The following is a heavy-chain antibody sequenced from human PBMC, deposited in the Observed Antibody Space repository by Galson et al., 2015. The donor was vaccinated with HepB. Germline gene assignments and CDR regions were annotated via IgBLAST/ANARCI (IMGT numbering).Heavy chain of an antibody. CDR2: TYSGGST. D-gene: IGHD3-10*01. V-gene: IGHV3-53*01. CDR3: AREISGSYFY. J-gene: IGHJ4*02. Sequence: SLRLSCAASGFTVSSNYMSWVRQAPGKGLEWVSVTYSGGSTYYADSVKGRFTISRDNSKNTLYLQMNSLRAEDTAVYYCAREISGSYFYWGQGTLVTVSS. CDR1: GFTVSSNY.